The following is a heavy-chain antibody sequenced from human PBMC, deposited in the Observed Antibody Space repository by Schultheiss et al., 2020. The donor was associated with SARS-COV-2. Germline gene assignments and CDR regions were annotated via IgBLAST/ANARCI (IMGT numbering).Heavy chain of an antibody. D-gene: IGHD4-17*01. CDR3: ARDLTVTTWSAFAY. Sequence: GGSLRLSCAASGFTFSNYAMSWVRQTPGKGLEWVSAISGSGGSTYYADSVKGRFTISRDNSKNTLYLQMNSLRAEDTAIYYWARDLTVTTWSAFAYWGQGTLVTVSS. J-gene: IGHJ4*02. CDR2: ISGSGGST. CDR1: GFTFSNYA. V-gene: IGHV3-23*01.